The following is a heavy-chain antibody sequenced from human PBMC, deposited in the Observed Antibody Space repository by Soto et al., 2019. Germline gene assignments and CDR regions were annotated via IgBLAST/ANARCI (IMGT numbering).Heavy chain of an antibody. CDR3: ARADTALDY. J-gene: IGHJ4*02. D-gene: IGHD5-18*01. V-gene: IGHV4-61*01. Sequence: VQLQESGPGLLKPSETLSLPCTVSGGSVNSGSYYWSWIRQPPGKGPEWIGYVYYTGSTKYNPSLTRPVTISANTSKNQFSLTFTSVTAADTAVYFCARADTALDYWGQGTLVSVSS. CDR1: GGSVNSGSYY. CDR2: VYYTGST.